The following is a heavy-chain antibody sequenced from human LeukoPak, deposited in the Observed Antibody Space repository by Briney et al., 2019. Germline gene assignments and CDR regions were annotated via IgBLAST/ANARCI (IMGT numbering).Heavy chain of an antibody. CDR2: IWNAGTNT. J-gene: IGHJ4*02. Sequence: GGSLRLSCAASGFSFSTYGMHWVRQAPGKGLEWVALIWNAGTNTYYADSVKGRFTISRDNSKNTLYLQMNSLRAEDTAVYYCVGDTPPGGDYYLDYWGQGTLVIVSS. V-gene: IGHV3-33*01. D-gene: IGHD3-16*01. CDR1: GFSFSTYG. CDR3: VGDTPPGGDYYLDY.